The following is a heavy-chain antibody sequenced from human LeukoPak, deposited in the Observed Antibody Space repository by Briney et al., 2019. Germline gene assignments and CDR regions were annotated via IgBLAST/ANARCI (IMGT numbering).Heavy chain of an antibody. CDR1: GGSISGYY. Sequence: PSETLSLTCTVSGGSISGYYWSWIRQSPGKGLEWIGHIYYSGSTNYNPSLKSRVTISVDTSKNQFSLKLSSVTAADTAVYYCARDASYGGNSEGWFDPWGQGTLVTVSS. D-gene: IGHD4-23*01. J-gene: IGHJ5*02. V-gene: IGHV4-59*01. CDR2: IYYSGST. CDR3: ARDASYGGNSEGWFDP.